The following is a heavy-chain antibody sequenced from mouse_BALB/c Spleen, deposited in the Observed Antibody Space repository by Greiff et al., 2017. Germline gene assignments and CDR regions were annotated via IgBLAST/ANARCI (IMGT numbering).Heavy chain of an antibody. Sequence: VKLMESGAELVRPGSSVKISCKASGYAFSSYWMNWVKQRPGQGLEWIGQIYPGDGDTNYNGKFKGKATLTADKSSSTAYMQLSSLTSEDSAVYFCARGANWDSLYAMDYWGQGTSVTVSS. CDR1: GYAFSSYW. CDR3: ARGANWDSLYAMDY. D-gene: IGHD4-1*01. V-gene: IGHV1-80*01. J-gene: IGHJ4*01. CDR2: IYPGDGDT.